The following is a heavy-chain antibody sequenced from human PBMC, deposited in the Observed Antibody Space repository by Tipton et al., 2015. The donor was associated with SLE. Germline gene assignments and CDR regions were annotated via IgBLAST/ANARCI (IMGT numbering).Heavy chain of an antibody. D-gene: IGHD4-23*01. CDR3: ARERKGMVTPVSSFDY. V-gene: IGHV3-30*03. CDR1: GFTFSSYG. J-gene: IGHJ4*02. CDR2: ISYDGSNK. Sequence: SLRLSCAASGFTFSSYGMHWVRQAPGKGLEWVAVISYDGSNKYYADSVKGRFTISRDNSKNTLYLQMNSLRAEDTAVYYCARERKGMVTPVSSFDYWGQGTLVTVSS.